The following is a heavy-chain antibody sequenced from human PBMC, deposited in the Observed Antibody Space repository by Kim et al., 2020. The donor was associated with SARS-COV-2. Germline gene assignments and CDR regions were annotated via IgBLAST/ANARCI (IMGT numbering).Heavy chain of an antibody. CDR2: ISYDGSNK. J-gene: IGHJ4*01. D-gene: IGHD2-2*01. V-gene: IGHV3-30*18. CDR1: GFTFSSYG. Sequence: GGSLRLSCAASGFTFSSYGMHWVRQAPGKGLEWVAVISYDGSNKYYADSVKGRFTISRDNSKNTLYLQMNSLRAEDTAVYYCANIYCSSTSCSKIDYWG. CDR3: ANIYCSSTSCSKIDY.